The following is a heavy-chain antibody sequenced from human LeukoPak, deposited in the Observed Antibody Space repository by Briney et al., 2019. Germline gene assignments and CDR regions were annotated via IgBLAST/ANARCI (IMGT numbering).Heavy chain of an antibody. CDR3: VKGLRYYDSSDTFDY. J-gene: IGHJ4*02. V-gene: IGHV3-64D*06. CDR1: EFTFSKYN. D-gene: IGHD3-22*01. Sequence: PGGSLRLSCTACEFTFSKYNIHCLRRSRGKARKYLSSISCNGYSTYYADSVKGRFTISRDNSKNTLYLQMSRLRDEETAVYYCVKGLRYYDSSDTFDYWGQGTLVTVSS. CDR2: ISCNGYST.